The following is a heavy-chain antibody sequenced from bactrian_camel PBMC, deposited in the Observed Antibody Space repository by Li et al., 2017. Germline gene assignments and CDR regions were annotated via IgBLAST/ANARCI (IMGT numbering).Heavy chain of an antibody. Sequence: VQLVESGGGSVSAGGSLRLSCTASDFTYSRTWLGWFRQGPGKEREGVAAIYHGGGATAYADSVKGRFTISQDYAKRTVYLQMNNLKSEDTAMYYCTFDPVPGRPRWYSFGTWGQGTQVTVS. D-gene: IGHD2*01. J-gene: IGHJ6*01. V-gene: IGHV3S1*01. CDR3: TFDPVPGRPRWYSFGT. CDR1: DFTYSRTW. CDR2: IYHGGGAT.